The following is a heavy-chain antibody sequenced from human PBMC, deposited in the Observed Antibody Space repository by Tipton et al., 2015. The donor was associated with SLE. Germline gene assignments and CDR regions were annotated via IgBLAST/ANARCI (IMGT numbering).Heavy chain of an antibody. CDR2: IYYSGTT. CDR1: GGSISPFF. Sequence: TLSLTCTVSGGSISPFFWAWIRQPPGKGLEWIGDIYYSGTTIFSPSFNSRVTMSVDTSRNQFSLTLSSLTAADTAVYYCARRTLATVLDVWGHGTLVAVS. V-gene: IGHV4-59*08. J-gene: IGHJ3*01. D-gene: IGHD1-14*01. CDR3: ARRTLATVLDV.